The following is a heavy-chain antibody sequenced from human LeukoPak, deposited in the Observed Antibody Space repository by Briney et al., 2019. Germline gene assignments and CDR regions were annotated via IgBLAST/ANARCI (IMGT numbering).Heavy chain of an antibody. V-gene: IGHV1-2*02. J-gene: IGHJ4*02. Sequence: GASVKVSRKTSGYTFTGYYIHWVRQAPGQGLEWMGWINPNSGGTNYAQKFQGRVTMTKDTSISTGYMELSRLRSDDTAIYYCARDFGIFGTSSWTGPDYWGQGTLVTVSS. CDR3: ARDFGIFGTSSWTGPDY. CDR2: INPNSGGT. CDR1: GYTFTGYY. D-gene: IGHD6-13*01.